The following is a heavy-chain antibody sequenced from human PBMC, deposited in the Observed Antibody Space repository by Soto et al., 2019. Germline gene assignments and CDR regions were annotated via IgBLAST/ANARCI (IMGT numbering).Heavy chain of an antibody. Sequence: SETLSLTCTVSGGSISSSSYYWGWIRQPPGKGLEWIGSIYYSGSTYYNPSLKSRVTISVDTSKNQFSLKLSSVTAADTAVYYCARRAAAAGKGFDSWGQGTMVPVSS. J-gene: IGHJ4*02. D-gene: IGHD6-13*01. CDR1: GGSISSSSYY. CDR2: IYYSGST. V-gene: IGHV4-39*01. CDR3: ARRAAAAGKGFDS.